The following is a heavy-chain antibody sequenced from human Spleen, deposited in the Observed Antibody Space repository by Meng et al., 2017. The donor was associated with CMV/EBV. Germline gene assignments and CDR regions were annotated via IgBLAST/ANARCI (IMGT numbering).Heavy chain of an antibody. J-gene: IGHJ2*01. Sequence: GESLKISCAASGFTFSSYSMNWVRQAPGKGLEWVSYSSSSSSTIYYADSVKGRFTISRDNAKNSLYLQMNSLRAEDTAVYYCARDFWSGYWYFDLWGRGTLVTVSS. D-gene: IGHD3-3*01. CDR1: GFTFSSYS. CDR2: SSSSSSTI. CDR3: ARDFWSGYWYFDL. V-gene: IGHV3-48*04.